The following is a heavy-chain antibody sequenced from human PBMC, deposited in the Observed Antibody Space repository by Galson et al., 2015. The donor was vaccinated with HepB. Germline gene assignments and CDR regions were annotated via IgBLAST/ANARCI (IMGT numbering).Heavy chain of an antibody. J-gene: IGHJ4*02. CDR3: ARAPLRNSEFDF. D-gene: IGHD2-15*01. CDR2: ISYSGST. V-gene: IGHV4-59*01. CDR1: SGSISGYY. Sequence: ETLSLTCTVSSGSISGYYWSWIRQPPGKGLEWIGYISYSGSTIYDPSLKSRVTISVDTSKKQFSLKLTSVTAADTAIYYCARAPLRNSEFDFWGQGTLVTVSS.